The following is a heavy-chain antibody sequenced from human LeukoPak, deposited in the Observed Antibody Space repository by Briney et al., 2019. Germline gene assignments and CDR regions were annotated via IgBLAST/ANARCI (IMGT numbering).Heavy chain of an antibody. CDR1: GFTFSSYA. Sequence: GGSLRLSCPASGFTFSSYAMSWVRQAPGKGLEWLAFIRFDGKTKYYADSVKGRFTISRDNSKNTLYLQMNSLRAEDTAVYYCARDPNYDFWSGPSSWGQGTLVTVSS. J-gene: IGHJ5*02. D-gene: IGHD3-3*01. CDR2: IRFDGKTK. V-gene: IGHV3-30*02. CDR3: ARDPNYDFWSGPSS.